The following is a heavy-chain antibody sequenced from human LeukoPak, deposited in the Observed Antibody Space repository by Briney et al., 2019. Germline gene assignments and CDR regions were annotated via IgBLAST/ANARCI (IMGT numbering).Heavy chain of an antibody. CDR1: GFTFSSYS. J-gene: IGHJ4*02. CDR2: ISSSSSYI. D-gene: IGHD3-22*01. V-gene: IGHV3-21*01. Sequence: PGGSLRLSCAASGFTFSSYSMNWVRQAPGKGLEWVSSISSSSSYIYYADSVKGRFTISRDNAKNSLYLQMNSLRAEDTAVYYCARVDYDSSGYYYWGYWGQGTLVTVSS. CDR3: ARVDYDSSGYYYWGY.